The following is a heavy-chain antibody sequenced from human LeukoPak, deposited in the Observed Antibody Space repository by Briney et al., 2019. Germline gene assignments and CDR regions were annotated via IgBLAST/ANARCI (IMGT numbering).Heavy chain of an antibody. D-gene: IGHD1-26*01. CDR1: GGSISSYY. J-gene: IGHJ4*02. Sequence: SETLSLTRTVSGGSISSYYWSWIRQPPGKGLEWIGYIYYSGSTNYNPSLKSRVTISVDTSKNQFSLKLSSVTAADTAVYYCAREGPTGSHDYWAREPWSPSPQ. V-gene: IGHV4-59*01. CDR2: IYYSGST. CDR3: AREGPTGSHDY.